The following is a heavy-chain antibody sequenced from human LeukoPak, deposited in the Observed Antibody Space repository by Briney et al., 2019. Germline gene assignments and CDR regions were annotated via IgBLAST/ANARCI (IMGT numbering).Heavy chain of an antibody. CDR3: ARDSCSGGSCYSGYGLDY. CDR1: GYTFTSYG. D-gene: IGHD2-15*01. V-gene: IGHV1-18*01. Sequence: ASVKVSCKASGYTFTSYGISWVRQAPGQGLEWMGWISAYNGNTNYAQKLQGRVTMTTDTSTSTAYMELRCLRSDDTAVYYCARDSCSGGSCYSGYGLDYWGQGTLVTVSS. J-gene: IGHJ4*02. CDR2: ISAYNGNT.